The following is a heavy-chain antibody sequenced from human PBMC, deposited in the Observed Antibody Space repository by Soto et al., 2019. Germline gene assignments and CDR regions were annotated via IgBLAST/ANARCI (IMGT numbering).Heavy chain of an antibody. Sequence: GESLKISCKGSGYSFTSYWIGWVRQMPGKGLECMGIIYPGDSDTRYSPSFQGQVTISADKSISTAYLQWSSLKASDTAVYYFARDPNIVATMGSIYYYYGMDVWGQGTTVTVSS. CDR2: IYPGDSDT. V-gene: IGHV5-51*01. D-gene: IGHD5-12*01. CDR3: ARDPNIVATMGSIYYYYGMDV. CDR1: GYSFTSYW. J-gene: IGHJ6*02.